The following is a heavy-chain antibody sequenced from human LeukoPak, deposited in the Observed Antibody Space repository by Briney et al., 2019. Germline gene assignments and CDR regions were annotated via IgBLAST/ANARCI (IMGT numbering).Heavy chain of an antibody. J-gene: IGHJ5*02. D-gene: IGHD5-18*01. CDR2: ISGSGGST. Sequence: GGSLRLSCAASGFTFTSFGMNWVRQAPGKGLEWVSAISGSGGSTYYADSVKGRFTISRDNSKNTLYLQMNSLRAEDTAVYYCAKDHRIQFTWGQGTLVTVSS. CDR1: GFTFTSFG. CDR3: AKDHRIQFT. V-gene: IGHV3-23*01.